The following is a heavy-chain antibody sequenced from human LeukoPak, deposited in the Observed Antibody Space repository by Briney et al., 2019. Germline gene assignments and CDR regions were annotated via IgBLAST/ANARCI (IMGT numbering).Heavy chain of an antibody. Sequence: SETLSLTCTVSGGSISSSSYYWGWIRQPPGKGLEWIGSIYYSGSTNYNPSLKSRVTISVDTSKNQFSLKLSSVTAADTAVYYCARSYSGSFHLDYWGQGTLVTVSS. J-gene: IGHJ4*02. D-gene: IGHD1-26*01. CDR3: ARSYSGSFHLDY. CDR1: GGSISSSSYY. CDR2: IYYSGST. V-gene: IGHV4-39*07.